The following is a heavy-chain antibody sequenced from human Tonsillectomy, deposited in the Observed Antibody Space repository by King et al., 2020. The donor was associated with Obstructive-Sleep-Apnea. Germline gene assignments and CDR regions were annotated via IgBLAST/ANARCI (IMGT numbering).Heavy chain of an antibody. J-gene: IGHJ4*02. CDR3: AKDPLDNSGYFYPGATGFDY. V-gene: IGHV3-23*04. Sequence: DVQLVESGGGLVQPGGSLRLSCAASGFTFSAYAMSWVRQAPGKGLEWVSAISGSGGSTYYADSVKGRFTISRDNSKNTLYLQMNSLRAEDTAVYYCAKDPLDNSGYFYPGATGFDYWGQGTLVTVSS. D-gene: IGHD3-22*01. CDR2: ISGSGGST. CDR1: GFTFSAYA.